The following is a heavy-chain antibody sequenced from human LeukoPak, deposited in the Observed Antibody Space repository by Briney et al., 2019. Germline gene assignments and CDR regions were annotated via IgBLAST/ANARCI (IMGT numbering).Heavy chain of an antibody. Sequence: GGSLRLSCAASGFTFSSYGMHWVRQAPGKGLEWVAVISYDGSNKYYADSVKGRFTISRDNSKNTLYLQMNSLRAEDTAVYYCARDERVVPAARFDYWGQGTLVTVSS. CDR1: GFTFSSYG. CDR3: ARDERVVPAARFDY. D-gene: IGHD2-2*01. J-gene: IGHJ4*02. CDR2: ISYDGSNK. V-gene: IGHV3-30*19.